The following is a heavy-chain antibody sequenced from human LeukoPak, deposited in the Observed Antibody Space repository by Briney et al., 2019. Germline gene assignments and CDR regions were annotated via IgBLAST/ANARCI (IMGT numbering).Heavy chain of an antibody. Sequence: GGFLRPSLAASGFNLSSYEMNWGRPGSGEGLEWVSYISSSCSTIYYADSVKGRFTISRDNSKNTLYLQMNSLRAEDTAVYYCAKELRLLLWFGESCYFDYWGQGTLVTVSS. D-gene: IGHD3-10*01. CDR1: GFNLSSYE. V-gene: IGHV3-48*03. CDR3: AKELRLLLWFGESCYFDY. CDR2: ISSSCSTI. J-gene: IGHJ4*02.